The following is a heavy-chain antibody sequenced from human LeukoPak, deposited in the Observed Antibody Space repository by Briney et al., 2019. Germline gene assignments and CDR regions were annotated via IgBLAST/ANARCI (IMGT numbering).Heavy chain of an antibody. CDR2: IYSDGRT. J-gene: IGHJ6*03. CDR3: ARDRLGSSSPTYFYYYMDV. CDR1: GGSINNYY. D-gene: IGHD6-6*01. Sequence: SETLSLTCTVSGGSINNYYWSWIRQPAGKALEWIGHIYSDGRTNHNPSLQSRVTMSVDTSSSHLSLVLTSVTAADTAVYYCARDRLGSSSPTYFYYYMDVWGRGTTVIVSS. V-gene: IGHV4-4*07.